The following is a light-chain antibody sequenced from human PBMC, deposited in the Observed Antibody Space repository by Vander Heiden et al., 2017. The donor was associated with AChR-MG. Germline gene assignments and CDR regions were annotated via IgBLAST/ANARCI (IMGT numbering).Light chain of an antibody. V-gene: IGKV3-20*01. J-gene: IGKJ2*01. CDR2: GSS. CDR1: QSVSSRY. CDR3: QQYDRSPSYT. Sequence: EIVLTQSPGTLSLSPGERATLSCRASQSVSSRYLAWYQQKPGQAPRLLIYGSSSRATGIPDRFSGRGSGTDFTLTISRLEPEDFAVYYCQQYDRSPSYTFGQGTKLEIK.